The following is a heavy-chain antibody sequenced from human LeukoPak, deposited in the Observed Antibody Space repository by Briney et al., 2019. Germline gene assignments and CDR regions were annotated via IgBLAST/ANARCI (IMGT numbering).Heavy chain of an antibody. CDR3: ARDADYGDYGGGDAFDI. J-gene: IGHJ3*02. CDR2: ISSSSSYI. D-gene: IGHD4-17*01. Sequence: GGSLRLSCAASGFTFSSYSMNWVRQAPGKGLEWVSSISSSSSYIYYADSVKGRFTISRDNAKNSLYLQMNSLRAEDTAVYYCARDADYGDYGGGDAFDIRGQGTMVTVSS. V-gene: IGHV3-21*01. CDR1: GFTFSSYS.